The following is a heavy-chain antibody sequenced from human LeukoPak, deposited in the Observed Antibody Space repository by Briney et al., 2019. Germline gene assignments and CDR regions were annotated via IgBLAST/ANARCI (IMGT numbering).Heavy chain of an antibody. J-gene: IGHJ3*02. CDR1: GFTFSSYS. V-gene: IGHV3-21*01. CDR2: ISSSSSYI. D-gene: IGHD3-22*01. CDR3: ARDSRITMIVVVIMAFDI. Sequence: PGGSLRLSCAASGFTFSSYSMNWVRQAPWKELEWVSSISSSSSYIYYADSVKGRFTISRDNAKNSLYLQMNSLRAEDTAVYYCARDSRITMIVVVIMAFDIWGQGTMVTVSS.